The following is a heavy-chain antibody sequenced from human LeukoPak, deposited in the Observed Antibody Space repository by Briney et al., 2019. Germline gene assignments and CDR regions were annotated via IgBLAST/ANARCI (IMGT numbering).Heavy chain of an antibody. CDR1: GLTGSHNY. J-gene: IGHJ4*02. D-gene: IGHD4-23*01. CDR2: IHTSGDT. CDR3: ARGRPHGNDY. V-gene: IGHV3-53*01. Sequence: GGSLRLSCAASGLTGSHNYVSWVRQAPGKGLEWVSAIHTSGDTCYADSVKGRFSISRDNAKNTLYLQMNSLRVEDTAVYYCARGRPHGNDYWGQGTLVTVSS.